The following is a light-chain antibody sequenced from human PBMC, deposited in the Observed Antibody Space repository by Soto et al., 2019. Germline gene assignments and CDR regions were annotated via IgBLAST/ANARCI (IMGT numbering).Light chain of an antibody. V-gene: IGLV1-44*01. CDR1: SSNIGSNT. CDR3: AAWDDSMNGSYV. J-gene: IGLJ1*01. CDR2: SNN. Sequence: QSVLTQPPSASGTPGQSGTISCSGSSSNIGSNTVNWYQQLPGTAPKLLIYSNNQRPSGVPDRFSGSKSGTSASLAISGLQSEDEADYYCAAWDDSMNGSYVFGTGTKVTVL.